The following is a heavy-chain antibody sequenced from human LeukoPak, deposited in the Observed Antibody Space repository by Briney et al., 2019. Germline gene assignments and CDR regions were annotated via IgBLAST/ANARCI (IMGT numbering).Heavy chain of an antibody. J-gene: IGHJ1*01. CDR2: INHSGST. CDR3: ARGNRH. CDR1: GGSFSGYY. V-gene: IGHV4-34*01. Sequence: PSETLSLTCAVYGGSFSGYYWSWIRQPPGKGLEWIGEINHSGSTNYNPSHKSRVTISVDTSKNQFSLKLSSVTAADTAVYYCARGNRHWGQGTLVTVSS.